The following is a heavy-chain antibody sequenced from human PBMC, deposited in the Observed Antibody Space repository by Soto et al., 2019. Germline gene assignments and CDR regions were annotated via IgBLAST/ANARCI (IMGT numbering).Heavy chain of an antibody. D-gene: IGHD4-17*01. CDR3: ARGYYGDFDY. J-gene: IGHJ4*02. Sequence: VKVYCKGAGYTFTSYGISWLRQAPGQGLEWMGWISAYNGNTNYAQKLQGRVTMTTDTSTSTAYMELRSLRSDDTAVYYCARGYYGDFDYWGQGTLVTVSS. CDR1: GYTFTSYG. CDR2: ISAYNGNT. V-gene: IGHV1-18*01.